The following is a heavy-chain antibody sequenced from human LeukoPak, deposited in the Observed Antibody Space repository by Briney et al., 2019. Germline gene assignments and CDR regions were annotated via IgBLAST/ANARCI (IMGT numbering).Heavy chain of an antibody. CDR2: ITPIFGTA. CDR3: ARLYYYDSSGYYYFDY. CDR1: GGTFSSYA. J-gene: IGHJ4*02. D-gene: IGHD3-22*01. Sequence: GASVKVSCKASGGTFSSYAISWVRQAPGQGLEWMGGITPIFGTANYAQKFQGRVTITADESTSTAYMELNSLRSEDTAVYYCARLYYYDSSGYYYFDYWGQGTLVTVSS. V-gene: IGHV1-69*13.